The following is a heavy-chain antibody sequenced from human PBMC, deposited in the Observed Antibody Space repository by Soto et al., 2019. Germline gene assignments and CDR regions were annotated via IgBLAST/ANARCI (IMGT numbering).Heavy chain of an antibody. CDR3: AKSRAVADAFDV. J-gene: IGHJ3*01. D-gene: IGHD6-19*01. CDR2: INYDSAT. CDR1: GFVLRNFA. Sequence: EVELLESGGGLVQTGGSLRLSCAVSGFVLRNFAMSWVRQAPGKGLEWVSTINYDSATYYSVKGRFIISRDSSENRLYLQMNSLRAEDTALYYCAKSRAVADAFDVWGQGTMVTVSS. V-gene: IGHV3-23*05.